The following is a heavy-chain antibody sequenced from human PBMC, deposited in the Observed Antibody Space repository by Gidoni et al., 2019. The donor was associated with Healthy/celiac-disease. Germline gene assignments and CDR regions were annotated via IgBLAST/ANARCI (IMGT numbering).Heavy chain of an antibody. CDR2: INHSGST. J-gene: IGHJ4*02. D-gene: IGHD5-18*01. CDR1: GWSFSGYY. CDR3: ARGGQGYSYGGPYFDY. V-gene: IGHV4-34*01. Sequence: QVQLQQWGAGLLKPSETLSLTCAVYGWSFSGYYWSWIRQPPGKGLEWIGEINHSGSTNYNPSLKSRVTISVDTSKNQFSLKLSSVTAADTAVYYCARGGQGYSYGGPYFDYWGQGTLVTVSS.